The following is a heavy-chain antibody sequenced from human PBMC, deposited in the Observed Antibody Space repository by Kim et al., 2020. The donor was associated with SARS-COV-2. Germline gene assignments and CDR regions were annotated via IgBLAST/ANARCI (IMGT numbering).Heavy chain of an antibody. J-gene: IGHJ1*01. CDR2: IYYSGST. CDR1: GGSISSSSYY. V-gene: IGHV4-39*01. D-gene: IGHD3-22*01. CDR3: ARPIEVDATSPDEH. Sequence: SETLSLTCTVSGGSISSSSYYWGWIRQPPGKGLEWIGSIYYSGSTYYNPSLKSRVTISVDTSKNQFSLKLSSVTAADTAVYYCARPIEVDATSPDEHWGQGTLVTVSS.